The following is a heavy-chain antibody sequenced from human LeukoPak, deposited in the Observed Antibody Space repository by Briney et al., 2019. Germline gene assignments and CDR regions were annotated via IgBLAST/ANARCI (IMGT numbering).Heavy chain of an antibody. V-gene: IGHV3-11*06. CDR2: ISSSSGYT. J-gene: IGHJ4*02. CDR3: ASHGGHDYFDY. CDR1: GLTFSDYY. D-gene: IGHD5-12*01. Sequence: PGGSLRLSCAASGLTFSDYYMSWIRQAPGKGLEWVSYISSSSGYTKYADSVKGRFTISRDNAKNSLYLQMNSLRAEDTAVYYCASHGGHDYFDYWGQGTLATVSS.